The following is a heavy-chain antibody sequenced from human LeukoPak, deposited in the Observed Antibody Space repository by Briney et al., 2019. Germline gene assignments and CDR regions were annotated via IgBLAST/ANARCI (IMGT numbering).Heavy chain of an antibody. V-gene: IGHV4-4*07. CDR1: GGSIGTYY. Sequence: SETLSLTCTVSGGSIGTYYWTWIRQPAGKGMEWIGRINASGSTTYNPALNSRITMTVDTSRNQFSLNLNSLTVADTAFYFCARVADRFGYNYGIDEYFDYWGQGALVTVSS. J-gene: IGHJ4*02. CDR3: ARVADRFGYNYGIDEYFDY. D-gene: IGHD5-18*01. CDR2: INASGST.